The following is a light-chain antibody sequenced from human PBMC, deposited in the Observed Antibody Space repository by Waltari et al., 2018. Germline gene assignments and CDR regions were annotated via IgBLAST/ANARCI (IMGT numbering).Light chain of an antibody. Sequence: QSVLTQPPSASGTPGQRVTISWSGSSSNIGSNTVNWYQQPPGTAPKLLIYSNNPRPSGVPDRFSGSKSGTSASLAISGLQSEDEADYYCAAWDDSLNGRGVFGGGTKLPVL. CDR2: SNN. CDR1: SSNIGSNT. CDR3: AAWDDSLNGRGV. J-gene: IGLJ3*02. V-gene: IGLV1-44*01.